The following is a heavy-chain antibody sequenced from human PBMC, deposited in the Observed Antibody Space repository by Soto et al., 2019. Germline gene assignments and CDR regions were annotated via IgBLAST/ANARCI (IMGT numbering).Heavy chain of an antibody. J-gene: IGHJ6*03. CDR3: ASGGCSSTSCYANYYMDV. Sequence: SETLSLTCAVYGGSFSGYYWSWIRQPPGKGLEWIGEINHSGITNYNPSLKSRVTISVDTSKNQFSLKLSSVTAADTAVYYCASGGCSSTSCYANYYMDVWGKGTTVTVSS. D-gene: IGHD2-2*01. CDR2: INHSGIT. CDR1: GGSFSGYY. V-gene: IGHV4-34*01.